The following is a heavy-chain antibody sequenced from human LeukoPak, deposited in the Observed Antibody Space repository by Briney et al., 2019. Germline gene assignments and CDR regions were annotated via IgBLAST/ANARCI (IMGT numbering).Heavy chain of an antibody. CDR1: GFTFSSYA. CDR3: ARDYGDSSGYYYGYSDY. CDR2: ISGSGGST. Sequence: GGSLRLSCAASGFTFSSYAMSWVRQAPGKGLEWVSAISGSGGSTYYADSVKGRFTISRDNSKNTLYLQMNSLRAEDTAVYYCARDYGDSSGYYYGYSDYWGQGTLVTVSS. V-gene: IGHV3-23*01. D-gene: IGHD3-22*01. J-gene: IGHJ4*02.